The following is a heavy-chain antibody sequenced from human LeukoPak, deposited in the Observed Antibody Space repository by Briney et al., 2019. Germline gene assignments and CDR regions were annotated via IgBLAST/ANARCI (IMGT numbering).Heavy chain of an antibody. CDR3: AKDRGSYYFDY. V-gene: IGHV3-30*18. D-gene: IGHD3-10*01. CDR2: ISYDGSNK. CDR1: GFTFSRNG. J-gene: IGHJ4*02. Sequence: SGGSLRLSCAASGFTFSRNGMHWVGQARDKGLEWVAVISYDGSNKYYADSVKGRFTISRDNSKNTLYLQMNSLRAEDTAVYYCAKDRGSYYFDYWGQGTLVTVSS.